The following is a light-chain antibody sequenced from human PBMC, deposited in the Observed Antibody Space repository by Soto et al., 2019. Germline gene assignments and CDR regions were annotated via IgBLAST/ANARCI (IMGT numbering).Light chain of an antibody. CDR1: QSIRTNY. CDR3: QQYGTSPRT. CDR2: GAS. Sequence: ESVLTPSPGTLILSPGERATLACRASQSIRTNYLAWYQQKPGQSPRLLVYGASSTATGIPDRFSGSGSGTDFTLTITRLEPEDLAVYFCQQYGTSPRTFGQGTKV. J-gene: IGKJ1*01. V-gene: IGKV3-20*01.